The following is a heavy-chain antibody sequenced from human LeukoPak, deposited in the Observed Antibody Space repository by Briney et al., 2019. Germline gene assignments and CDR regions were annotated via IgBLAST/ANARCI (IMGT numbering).Heavy chain of an antibody. CDR2: IIPILGIA. Sequence: ASVKVSCKASGGTFSSYAISWVRQAPGQGLEWMGRIIPILGIANYAQKFQGRVTITADKSTSTAYMELSSLRSEDTAVFYCARVPSSGWYGGYFQHWGQGTLVTVSS. D-gene: IGHD6-19*01. V-gene: IGHV1-69*04. CDR3: ARVPSSGWYGGYFQH. J-gene: IGHJ1*01. CDR1: GGTFSSYA.